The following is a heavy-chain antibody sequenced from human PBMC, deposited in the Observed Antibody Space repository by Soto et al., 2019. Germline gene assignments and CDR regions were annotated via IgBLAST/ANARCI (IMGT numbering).Heavy chain of an antibody. CDR3: ARDVYYYDSSGYYRYYYGMDV. J-gene: IGHJ6*02. Sequence: GGSLRLSCAASGFTFSSYAMHWVRQAPGKGLEWVAVISYDGSNKYYADSVKGRFTISRDNSKNTLYLQMNSLRAEDTAVYYCARDVYYYDSSGYYRYYYGMDVWGQGTTVTVSS. CDR2: ISYDGSNK. V-gene: IGHV3-30-3*01. D-gene: IGHD3-22*01. CDR1: GFTFSSYA.